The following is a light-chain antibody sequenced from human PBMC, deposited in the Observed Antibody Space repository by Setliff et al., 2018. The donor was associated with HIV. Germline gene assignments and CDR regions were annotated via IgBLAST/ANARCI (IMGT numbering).Light chain of an antibody. CDR3: AAWDDRLNGYV. J-gene: IGLJ1*01. CDR1: IFNIEVNT. CDR2: NNN. V-gene: IGLV1-44*01. Sequence: QSALTQPPSASGTPGQRVTISCSGNIFNIEVNTVNWYQQLPGTAPRLLIYNNNRRPSGVPDRFSGSRSGTSASLAISGLQSEDEANYYCAAWDDRLNGYVFGTGTKVTVL.